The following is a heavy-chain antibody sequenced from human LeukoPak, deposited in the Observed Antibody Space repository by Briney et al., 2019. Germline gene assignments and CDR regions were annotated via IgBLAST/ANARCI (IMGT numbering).Heavy chain of an antibody. Sequence: GGSLRLSCAASGFTFSSYGMSWVRQAPGKGLEWVSAISGSCGTTYYADSVKGRFTISRDNSMNTLYLQMNSLRAEDTAVYSCAKDRLGALLYFDSWGQGTLVTVSS. D-gene: IGHD1-26*01. CDR3: AKDRLGALLYFDS. CDR1: GFTFSSYG. CDR2: ISGSCGTT. J-gene: IGHJ4*02. V-gene: IGHV3-23*01.